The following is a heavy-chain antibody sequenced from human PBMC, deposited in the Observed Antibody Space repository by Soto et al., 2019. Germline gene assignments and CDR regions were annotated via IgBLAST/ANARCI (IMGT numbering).Heavy chain of an antibody. CDR1: GDSISDYY. D-gene: IGHD3-22*01. CDR2: IYTTGST. Sequence: SETLSLTCTVSGDSISDYYWSWIRQPAGKGLEWIGRIYTTGSTDYNPSLKSRVTISVDMSKNQFSLKLSSVTAADTAVYYCARFDSSGYYKYYFDYWGQGTLVTVSS. V-gene: IGHV4-4*07. J-gene: IGHJ4*02. CDR3: ARFDSSGYYKYYFDY.